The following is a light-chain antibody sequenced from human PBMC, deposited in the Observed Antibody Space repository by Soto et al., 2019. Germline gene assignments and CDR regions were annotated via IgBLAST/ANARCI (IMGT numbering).Light chain of an antibody. J-gene: IGKJ1*01. V-gene: IGKV3-20*01. CDR2: GAS. CDR3: QQYGSSRA. CDR1: QTVSSNY. Sequence: EIVLTQSPDTLSLSPGQRASLSCRASQTVSSNYLAWYQQKPGRAPRLLIYGASSRATGIPDRFSGSGSGTDVTLTISRLEPEDFAVYYCQQYGSSRAFGQGTKVEIK.